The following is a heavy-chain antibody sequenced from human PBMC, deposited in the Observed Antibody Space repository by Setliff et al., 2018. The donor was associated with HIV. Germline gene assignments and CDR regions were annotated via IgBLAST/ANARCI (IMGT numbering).Heavy chain of an antibody. CDR1: GYTFTSYD. Sequence: ASVKVSCKASGYTFTSYDINWARQATGQGLEWMGWMNPNSGNTGYAQKFQGRITMTRNTSISTAYMELSSLRSEDTAVYYCARKNWNDKGKFDPWGQGTLVTVSS. J-gene: IGHJ5*02. V-gene: IGHV1-8*01. D-gene: IGHD1-1*01. CDR3: ARKNWNDKGKFDP. CDR2: MNPNSGNT.